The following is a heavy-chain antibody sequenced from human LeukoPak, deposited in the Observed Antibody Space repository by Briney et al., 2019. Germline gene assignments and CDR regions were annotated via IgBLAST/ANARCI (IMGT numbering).Heavy chain of an antibody. CDR2: INPNSGGT. CDR1: GYTFTGYY. V-gene: IGHV1-2*02. D-gene: IGHD6-13*01. J-gene: IGHJ5*02. CDR3: ARGTAAAATRKDNWFDP. Sequence: GASVKVSCKASGYTFTGYYMHWVRQAPGQGLEWMGWINPNSGGTNYAQKFQGRVTMTRDTSISTAYMELSRLRSDDTAVYYCARGTAAAATRKDNWFDPWGQGTLVTVSS.